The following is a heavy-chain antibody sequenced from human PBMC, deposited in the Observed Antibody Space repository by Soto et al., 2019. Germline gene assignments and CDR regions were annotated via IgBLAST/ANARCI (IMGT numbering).Heavy chain of an antibody. CDR3: ARLHLPALQGAFDI. CDR2: ISTSGRT. J-gene: IGHJ3*02. V-gene: IGHV4-4*07. D-gene: IGHD2-2*01. Sequence: SETLSLTCSVSGGSINSDYWTWIRQSAGKGLEWIGRISTSGRTTYNPSLKSRVTMSIDTSRNQFSLTLISVTAGDTALYYCARLHLPALQGAFDIWGQGTMVTVSS. CDR1: GGSINSDY.